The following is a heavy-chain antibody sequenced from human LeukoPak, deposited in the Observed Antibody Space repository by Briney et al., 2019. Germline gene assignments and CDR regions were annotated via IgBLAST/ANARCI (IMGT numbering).Heavy chain of an antibody. CDR3: ARVDAPNYYDSSGYYQNDY. V-gene: IGHV1-18*01. CDR1: GYTFTSYD. Sequence: ASVKVSCKASGYTFTSYDISWVRQAPGQGLEWVGWISAYNGNTNYAQKLQGRVTMTTDTSTSTAYMELRSLRSDDTAVYYCARVDAPNYYDSSGYYQNDYWGQGTLVTVSS. CDR2: ISAYNGNT. J-gene: IGHJ4*02. D-gene: IGHD3-22*01.